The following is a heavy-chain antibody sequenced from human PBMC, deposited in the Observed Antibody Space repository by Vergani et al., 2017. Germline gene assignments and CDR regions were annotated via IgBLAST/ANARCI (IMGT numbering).Heavy chain of an antibody. V-gene: IGHV4-4*07. CDR2: MYTSGST. CDR3: AARANYYDSSGYYYGPDAFDI. CDR1: GGSISSYY. J-gene: IGHJ3*02. Sequence: QVQLQESGPGLVKPSETLSLTCTVSGGSISSYYWSWIRQPAGKGLEWIGRMYTSGSTNYNPSLKSRVTMSVDTSKKQFSLKLDSVTAEDTAVYYCAARANYYDSSGYYYGPDAFDIWGQGTMVTVSS. D-gene: IGHD3-22*01.